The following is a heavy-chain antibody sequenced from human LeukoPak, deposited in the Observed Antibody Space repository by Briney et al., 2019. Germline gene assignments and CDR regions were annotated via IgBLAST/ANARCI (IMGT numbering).Heavy chain of an antibody. J-gene: IGHJ4*02. CDR1: GYTFTGYY. CDR3: AREWYYYDSSGYSPGWIDY. Sequence: ASVKVSCKASGYTFTGYYMHWVRQAPGQGLEWMGRIIPILGIANYAQKFQGRVTITADKSTSTAYMELSSLRSEDTAVYYCAREWYYYDSSGYSPGWIDYWGQGTLVTVSS. CDR2: IIPILGIA. V-gene: IGHV1-69*04. D-gene: IGHD3-22*01.